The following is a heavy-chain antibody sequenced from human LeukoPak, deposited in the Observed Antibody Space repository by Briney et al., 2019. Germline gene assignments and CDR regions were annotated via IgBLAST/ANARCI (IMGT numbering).Heavy chain of an antibody. D-gene: IGHD3-22*01. CDR3: ARDEIYYYDSSGFFDY. CDR1: GGSISSSSYY. V-gene: IGHV4-39*07. J-gene: IGHJ4*02. CDR2: IYYSGST. Sequence: SETLSLTCTVSGGSISSSSYYWGWIRQPPGKGPEWIGSIYYSGSTYYNPSLKSRVTISVDTSKNQFSLKLSSVTAADTAVYYCARDEIYYYDSSGFFDYWGQGTLVTVSS.